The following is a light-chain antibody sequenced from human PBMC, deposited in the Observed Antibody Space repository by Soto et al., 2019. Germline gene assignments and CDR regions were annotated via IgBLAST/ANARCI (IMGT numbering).Light chain of an antibody. CDR2: VAS. CDR1: QGIRNA. V-gene: IGKV1-17*01. J-gene: IGKJ4*01. Sequence: DIQMTQSPSSLSASVGDRVTITCRASQGIRNALGWYQQKPGKAPKRLIYVASSLQSGVPSRFSGSGSGTEFTLAISSLQPEDFATYYCLQHKSYPLTFGGGTKVEIK. CDR3: LQHKSYPLT.